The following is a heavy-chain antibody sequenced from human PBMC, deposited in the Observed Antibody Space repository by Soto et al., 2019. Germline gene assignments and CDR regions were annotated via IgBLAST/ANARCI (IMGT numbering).Heavy chain of an antibody. CDR3: ARDPLRAAALIHNFFDY. V-gene: IGHV3-33*01. CDR2: IWYDGSNK. CDR1: GFTFSSYG. J-gene: IGHJ4*02. D-gene: IGHD6-13*01. Sequence: GGSLRLSCAASGFTFSSYGMHWVRQAPGKGLEWVAVIWYDGSNKYYADSVKGRFTISRDNSKNTLYLQMNSLRAEDTAVYYCARDPLRAAALIHNFFDYWGQGTLVTVSS.